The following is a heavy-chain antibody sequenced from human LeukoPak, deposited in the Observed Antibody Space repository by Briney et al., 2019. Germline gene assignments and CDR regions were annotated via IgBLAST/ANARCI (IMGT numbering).Heavy chain of an antibody. V-gene: IGHV4-4*07. CDR2: IYTSGST. D-gene: IGHD2-2*01. J-gene: IGHJ4*02. Sequence: PSETLSLTCTVSGGSISSYYWSWIRQPAGKGLEWIGRIYTSGSTNYNPSLKSRVTMSVDTSKNQFSLKLSPVTAADTAVYYCAAGAIVVVPATSNPFDYWGQGTLVTVSS. CDR1: GGSISSYY. CDR3: AAGAIVVVPATSNPFDY.